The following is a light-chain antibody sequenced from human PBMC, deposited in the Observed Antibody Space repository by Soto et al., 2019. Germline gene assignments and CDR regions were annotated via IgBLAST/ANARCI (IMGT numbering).Light chain of an antibody. Sequence: ERVMTQSPVTLSVSPGESVTLSCSASQSVGTNLAWYQQKPGQAPSLLIYGVSTRATGIPTRFSGSGSGRQFTLTISSLQSEDFAVYYCQQYNNWPQTFGQGTKVEIK. J-gene: IGKJ1*01. CDR1: QSVGTN. V-gene: IGKV3-15*01. CDR3: QQYNNWPQT. CDR2: GVS.